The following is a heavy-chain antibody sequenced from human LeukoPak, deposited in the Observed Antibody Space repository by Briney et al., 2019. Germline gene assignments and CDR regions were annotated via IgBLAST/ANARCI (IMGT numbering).Heavy chain of an antibody. V-gene: IGHV3-23*01. J-gene: IGHJ4*02. CDR3: AKEGYCSSTGCYNLDY. D-gene: IGHD2-2*02. Sequence: GGSLRLSCAASGFTFSSYAMSWVRQAPGKGLEWVSAISGSGGSTYYADSVKGRFTISRDNSKNTLYLQMNSLRAEDTAVYYCAKEGYCSSTGCYNLDYWGQGTLVTVSS. CDR1: GFTFSSYA. CDR2: ISGSGGST.